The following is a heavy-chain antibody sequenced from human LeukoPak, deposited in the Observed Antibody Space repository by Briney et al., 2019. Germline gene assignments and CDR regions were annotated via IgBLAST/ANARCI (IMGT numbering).Heavy chain of an antibody. D-gene: IGHD3-3*01. Sequence: ASVKVSCKASGYTFTSYGISWVRQAPGQGLEWMGWISAYNGNTNYAQKLQGRVTMTTDTSTSTAYMELRSLRSDDTAVYYCARTPHYDFWSGTEGNHYYYGMDVWGQGTTVTVSS. CDR2: ISAYNGNT. CDR3: ARTPHYDFWSGTEGNHYYYGMDV. V-gene: IGHV1-18*01. J-gene: IGHJ6*02. CDR1: GYTFTSYG.